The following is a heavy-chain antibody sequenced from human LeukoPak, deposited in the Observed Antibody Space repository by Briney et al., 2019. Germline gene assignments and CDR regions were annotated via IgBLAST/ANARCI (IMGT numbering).Heavy chain of an antibody. D-gene: IGHD2-8*01. V-gene: IGHV3-48*02. J-gene: IGHJ4*02. CDR2: ISSSSSTI. CDR3: ARGHSSHGRTFDY. Sequence: PGGSLRLSCAASGFTFSTYNINWVRQAPGKGREWVSYISSSSSTIYYADSVKGRFTISRDNAKNSLYLQMNSVRDEDTAVYYCARGHSSHGRTFDYWGQGTLVIVSS. CDR1: GFTFSTYN.